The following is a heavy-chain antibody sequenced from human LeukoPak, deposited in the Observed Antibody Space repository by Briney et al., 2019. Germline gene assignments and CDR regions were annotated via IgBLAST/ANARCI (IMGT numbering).Heavy chain of an antibody. CDR3: ARPRGAYGDYSGYFDY. CDR2: ISGGGSGT. J-gene: IGHJ4*02. D-gene: IGHD4-17*01. V-gene: IGHV3-21*06. Sequence: GGSLRLSCAASGFTFDSYAMNWVRQAPGKGLEWVSGISGGGSGTYYADSVKGRFTISRDNAKNSLYLQMNNLRAEDTAVYYCARPRGAYGDYSGYFDYWGQGTLVTVSS. CDR1: GFTFDSYA.